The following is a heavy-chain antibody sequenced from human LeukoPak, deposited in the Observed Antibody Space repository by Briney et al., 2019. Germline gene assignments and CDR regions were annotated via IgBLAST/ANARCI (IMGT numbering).Heavy chain of an antibody. CDR3: AREVAYYDFWSGYQADAFDI. D-gene: IGHD3-3*01. CDR1: GGSISSGGYY. Sequence: PSETLSLTCTVSGGSISSGGYYWSWIRQPPGKGLEWIGYIYHSGYTYYNTSLKSRVTISVDGSKNQFSLKLSSVTAADTAVYYCAREVAYYDFWSGYQADAFDIWGQGTMVTVSS. CDR2: IYHSGYT. J-gene: IGHJ3*02. V-gene: IGHV4-30-2*01.